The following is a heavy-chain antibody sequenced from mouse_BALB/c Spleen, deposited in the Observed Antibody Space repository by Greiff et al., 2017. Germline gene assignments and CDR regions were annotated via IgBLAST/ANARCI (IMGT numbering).Heavy chain of an antibody. CDR2: ISDGGSYT. J-gene: IGHJ4*01. V-gene: IGHV5-4*02. CDR3: ARFGEDAMDY. Sequence: EVQRVESGGGLVKPGGSLKLSCAASGFTFSDYYMYWVRQTPEKRLEWVATISDGGSYTYYPDSVKGRFTISRDNAKNNLYLQMSSLKSEDTAMYYCARFGEDAMDYWGQGTSVTVSS. CDR1: GFTFSDYY.